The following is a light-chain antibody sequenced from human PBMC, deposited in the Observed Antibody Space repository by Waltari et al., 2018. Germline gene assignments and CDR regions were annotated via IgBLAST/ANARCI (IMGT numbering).Light chain of an antibody. CDR2: QNN. CDR1: DSNIGSNY. Sequence: QSVLTPPPSVSAAPGQKVTISCSGSDSNIGSNYFSWYQQVPGTAPKLLIYQNNKRLSVTPDRFSGSKSGTSATLDITTLQTGDEADYYCAAWDNSLNTGVFGGRTKLTVL. V-gene: IGLV1-51*01. CDR3: AAWDNSLNTGV. J-gene: IGLJ3*02.